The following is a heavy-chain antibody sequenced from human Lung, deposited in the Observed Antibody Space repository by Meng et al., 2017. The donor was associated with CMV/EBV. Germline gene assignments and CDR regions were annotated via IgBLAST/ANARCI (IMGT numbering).Heavy chain of an antibody. D-gene: IGHD1-26*01. CDR1: GYTLTTFG. CDR3: ARVEVGITSGDY. CDR2: INAYNGDT. V-gene: IGHV1-18*01. J-gene: IGHJ4*02. Sequence: QVQLGQSGAEVKKPGASVEVSCKASGYTLTTFGINWVRQAPGQGLEWMGWINAYNGDTNYAQTLQGRVTMTTDTSTSTAYMELRSLRSDDTAVYYCARVEVGITSGDYWGQGTLVTVSS.